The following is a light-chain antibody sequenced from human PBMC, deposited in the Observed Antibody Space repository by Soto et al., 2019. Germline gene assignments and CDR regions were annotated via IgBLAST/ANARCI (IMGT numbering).Light chain of an antibody. CDR2: GNS. V-gene: IGLV1-40*01. J-gene: IGLJ2*01. CDR3: QSYDSSLSVV. Sequence: QSVLTQPPSVSGAPGQRVTISCTGSSSNIGAGYDVHWYQQLPGTAPKLLMYGNSNRPSGVPDRFSGSKSGTSASLAITKLQAADEADYYCQSYDSSLSVVFGGGTQLTVL. CDR1: SSNIGAGYD.